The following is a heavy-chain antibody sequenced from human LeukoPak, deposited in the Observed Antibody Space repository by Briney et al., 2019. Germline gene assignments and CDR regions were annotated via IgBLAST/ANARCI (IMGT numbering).Heavy chain of an antibody. Sequence: GGSLRLSCAASGFTFSSYAMSWVRQAPGKGLEWVSAISGSGGSTYYADSVKGRFTISRDNSKNTLYLQMNSLRAEDTAVYYCAGSYTGYSSGWSFDAFDIWGQGTMVTVSS. J-gene: IGHJ3*02. CDR3: AGSYTGYSSGWSFDAFDI. V-gene: IGHV3-23*01. D-gene: IGHD6-19*01. CDR2: ISGSGGST. CDR1: GFTFSSYA.